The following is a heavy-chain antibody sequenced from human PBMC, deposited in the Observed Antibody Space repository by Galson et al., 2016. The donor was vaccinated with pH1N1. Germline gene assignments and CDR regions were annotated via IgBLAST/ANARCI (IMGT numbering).Heavy chain of an antibody. CDR2: INPNRGDS. CDR3: AKASDLSAYDLDYFDY. J-gene: IGHJ4*02. D-gene: IGHD5-12*01. CDR1: GYTFTSFY. V-gene: IGHV1-2*06. Sequence: SVKVSCKASGYTFTSFYIHWVRQAPGQGFEWTGRINPNRGDSNFAQKFQGRVAMTSDTSISTAYMELSSLRSDDTAFYYCAKASDLSAYDLDYFDYWGQGTLVTVSS.